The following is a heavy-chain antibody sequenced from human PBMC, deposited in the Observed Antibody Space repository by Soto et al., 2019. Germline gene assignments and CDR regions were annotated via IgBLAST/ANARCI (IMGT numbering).Heavy chain of an antibody. CDR1: GGFIISGDYY. D-gene: IGHD3-22*01. CDR3: ARDPTYYYDSSGYTY. CDR2: IYYSGST. Sequence: SETLSLTCTVSGGFIISGDYYWSWIRQAPGKGLEWIGYIYYSGSTYYNPSLKSRVTISVDTSKNQFSLKLSSVTAADTAVYYCARDPTYYYDSSGYTYWGQGTLVTVS. V-gene: IGHV4-30-4*01. J-gene: IGHJ4*02.